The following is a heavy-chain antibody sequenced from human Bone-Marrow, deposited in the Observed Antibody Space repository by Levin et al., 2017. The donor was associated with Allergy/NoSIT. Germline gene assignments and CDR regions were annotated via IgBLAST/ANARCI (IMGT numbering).Heavy chain of an antibody. CDR1: GFTFRTSS. D-gene: IGHD6-19*01. V-gene: IGHV3-48*01. Sequence: LSLPCAASGFTFRTSSMNWVRQAPGKGLEWVSYISTSSSTIYYVDSVKGRFTISRDNAENALYLQMNSLRAEDTAVYYCARGYSSGRKAFDIWGQGTMVTVSS. J-gene: IGHJ3*02. CDR2: ISTSSSTI. CDR3: ARGYSSGRKAFDI.